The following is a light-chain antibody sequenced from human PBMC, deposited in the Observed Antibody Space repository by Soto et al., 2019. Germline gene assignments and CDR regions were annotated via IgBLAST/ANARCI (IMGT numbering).Light chain of an antibody. CDR2: GAS. CDR3: QQYNKWPLS. V-gene: IGKV3-15*01. Sequence: EIVMTQSPATLPVSPGERATLSCWASQSVSSSLAWYQQKPGQAPRLLIYGASTRATGIPARFSGSGSGTVFTFNISSLQSEDLALYFCQQYNKWPLSFGGGTQVAIK. J-gene: IGKJ4*01. CDR1: QSVSSS.